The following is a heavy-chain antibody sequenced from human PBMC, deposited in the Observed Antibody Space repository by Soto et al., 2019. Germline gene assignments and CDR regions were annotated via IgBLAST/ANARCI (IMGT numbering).Heavy chain of an antibody. Sequence: SETLSLTCAVSGGSISSGGYSWSWIRQPPGKGLEWIGYIYHSGSTYYNPSLKSRVTISVDRSKNQFSLKLSSVTAADTAVYYCARAPNSRYFQHWGQGTLVTSPQ. V-gene: IGHV4-30-2*01. CDR1: GGSISSGGYS. J-gene: IGHJ1*01. D-gene: IGHD6-13*01. CDR2: IYHSGST. CDR3: ARAPNSRYFQH.